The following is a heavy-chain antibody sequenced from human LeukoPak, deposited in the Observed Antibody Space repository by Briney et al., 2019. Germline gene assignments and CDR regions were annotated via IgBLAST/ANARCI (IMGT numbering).Heavy chain of an antibody. V-gene: IGHV3-7*01. CDR1: GFTFSSHW. D-gene: IGHD1-26*01. J-gene: IGHJ4*02. CDR3: IRDDGSRSIDH. CDR2: IKQDGSEK. Sequence: PGGSLRLSCAASGFTFSSHWMSWVRQAPGKGLEWVANIKQDGSEKYYVDSVKGRFTISRDNAKNSLYLQMNSLRAEDTAVYYCIRDDGSRSIDHWGQGTQVTVSS.